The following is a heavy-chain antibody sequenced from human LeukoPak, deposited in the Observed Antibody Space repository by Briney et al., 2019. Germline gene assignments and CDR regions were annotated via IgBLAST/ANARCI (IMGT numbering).Heavy chain of an antibody. V-gene: IGHV1-2*02. CDR2: INPNSGGT. Sequence: ASVKVSCKASGYTFNGYYMHWVRQAPGQGLEWMGWINPNSGGTNYAQKFQGRVTMTRDTSISTAYMELSRLRSDDTAVYYCARASRGSAMVENDYWGQGTLVTVSS. CDR3: ARASRGSAMVENDY. D-gene: IGHD5-18*01. J-gene: IGHJ4*02. CDR1: GYTFNGYY.